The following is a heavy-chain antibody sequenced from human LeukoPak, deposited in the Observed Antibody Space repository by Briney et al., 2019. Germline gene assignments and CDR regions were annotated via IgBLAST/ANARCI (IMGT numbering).Heavy chain of an antibody. CDR3: ARSPPGWYYDNSGQYYFDT. V-gene: IGHV4-59*08. Sequence: TSSETLSLTCTVSGVYISGYYWGWIRQSPGKRLEWLAYISFTGNTNYNPSLKSRVTISLDTSKTHFSLTLSSLTAADTAVYYCARSPPGWYYDNSGQYYFDTWGQGALVTVSS. J-gene: IGHJ4*02. CDR1: GVYISGYY. CDR2: ISFTGNT. D-gene: IGHD3-22*01.